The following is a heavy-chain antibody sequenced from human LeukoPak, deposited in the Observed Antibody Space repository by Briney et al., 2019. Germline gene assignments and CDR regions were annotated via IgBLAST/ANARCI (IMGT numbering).Heavy chain of an antibody. CDR1: GYSFTTFS. J-gene: IGHJ4*02. D-gene: IGHD3-16*01. CDR3: SRDSTSGAVVDFNY. V-gene: IGHV1-18*01. Sequence: ASVKVSCKTSGYSFTTFSIAWVRQAPGQGLEWXXXINANNGETHYAQKFHDRVTMTTDTSTNTAYMELRGLKSDDSAMYYCSRDSTSGAVVDFNYWGQGTLVTVSS. CDR2: INANNGET.